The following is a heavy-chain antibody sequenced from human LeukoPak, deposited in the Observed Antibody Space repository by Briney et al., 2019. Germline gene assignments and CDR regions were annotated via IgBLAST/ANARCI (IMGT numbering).Heavy chain of an antibody. Sequence: SETLFLTCTVSGGSISSYYWSWIRQPPGKGLEWIGYISDSGSTNYNSSLKSRVTISVDTSRNQFSLKLSSVTAADTAVYYCARQRGYSYGASLDYWGQGTLVTVSS. CDR1: GGSISSYY. J-gene: IGHJ4*02. CDR3: ARQRGYSYGASLDY. D-gene: IGHD5-18*01. CDR2: ISDSGST. V-gene: IGHV4-59*08.